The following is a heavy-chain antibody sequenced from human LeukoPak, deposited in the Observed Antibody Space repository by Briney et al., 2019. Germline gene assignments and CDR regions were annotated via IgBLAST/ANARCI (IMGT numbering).Heavy chain of an antibody. CDR3: AKGRVGAIGSDFDY. J-gene: IGHJ4*02. V-gene: IGHV3-7*03. Sequence: PGGSLRLSCAASGFTFSNYCMNWVRQTPGKGLEWVANIKQDATEKNYVDSVKGRFTISRDNAKNSLYLQMNSLRAEDTAVYYCAKGRVGAIGSDFDYWGQGTLVTVSS. CDR2: IKQDATEK. CDR1: GFTFSNYC. D-gene: IGHD1-26*01.